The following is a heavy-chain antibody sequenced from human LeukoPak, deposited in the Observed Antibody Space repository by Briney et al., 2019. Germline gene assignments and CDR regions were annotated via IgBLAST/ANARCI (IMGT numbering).Heavy chain of an antibody. CDR1: GGSFSGYY. D-gene: IGHD3-22*01. Sequence: SETLSLTCAIYGGSFSGYYWSWIRQPPGKGLEWIGEINHSGSTNYNPSLKSRLTISVDTSKNQFSLRLSSVTAADTAVYYCAREENYDSIFVDWGQGTLVTVSS. V-gene: IGHV4-34*01. J-gene: IGHJ4*02. CDR2: INHSGST. CDR3: AREENYDSIFVD.